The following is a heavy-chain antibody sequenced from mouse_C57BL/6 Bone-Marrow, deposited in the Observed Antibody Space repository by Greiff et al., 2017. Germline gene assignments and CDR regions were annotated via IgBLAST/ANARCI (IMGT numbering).Heavy chain of an antibody. CDR1: GFTFSSYG. V-gene: IGHV5-6*01. D-gene: IGHD3-3*01. Sequence: EVKLVESGGDLVKPGGSLKLSCAASGFTFSSYGMSWVRQTPDKRLEWVATISSGGSYTYYPDSVKGRFTISRDNAKNTLYLKMSSLKSEDTAMYYCARHDLGGFAYWGQGTLVTVSA. CDR2: ISSGGSYT. CDR3: ARHDLGGFAY. J-gene: IGHJ3*01.